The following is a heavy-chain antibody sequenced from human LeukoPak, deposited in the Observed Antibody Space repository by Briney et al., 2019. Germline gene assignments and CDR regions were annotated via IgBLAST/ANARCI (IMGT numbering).Heavy chain of an antibody. V-gene: IGHV5-51*01. CDR3: ARHGYGSGSYDWYFDL. J-gene: IGHJ2*01. CDR2: IYPVDSAT. D-gene: IGHD3-10*01. Sequence: GESLKISCKGSGYSFTSYWIGWVRQLHGKGLEWMGIIYPVDSATRYSPSFRGQATISADKSISTAYLQWSSLKATDNAMYYCARHGYGSGSYDWYFDLWGRGTLVTVSS. CDR1: GYSFTSYW.